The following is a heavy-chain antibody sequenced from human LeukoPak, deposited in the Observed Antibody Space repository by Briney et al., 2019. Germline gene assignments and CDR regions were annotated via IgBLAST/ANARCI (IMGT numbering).Heavy chain of an antibody. V-gene: IGHV1-18*01. CDR3: ARLTSLVVPAVRGYWYFDL. CDR1: GYTFTSYG. J-gene: IGHJ2*01. CDR2: ISAYNGNT. D-gene: IGHD2-2*01. Sequence: ASVKVSCKASGYTFTSYGISWVRQAPGQGLEWMGWISAYNGNTNYAQKLQGRVTMTTDTSTSTAYMELRSLRSDDTAVYYCARLTSLVVPAVRGYWYFDLWGRGTLVTVSS.